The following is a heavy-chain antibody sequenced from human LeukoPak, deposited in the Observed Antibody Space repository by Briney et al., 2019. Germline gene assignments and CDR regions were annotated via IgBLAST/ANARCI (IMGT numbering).Heavy chain of an antibody. V-gene: IGHV4-61*02. D-gene: IGHD3-22*01. J-gene: IGHJ4*02. Sequence: PSETLSLTCTVPGGSISSGSYYWSWIRQPAGKGLEWIGRIYTSGSTNYNPSLKSRVTISVDTSKNQFSLKLSSVTAADTAVYYCARSGYYDGADYWGQGTLVTVSS. CDR3: ARSGYYDGADY. CDR1: GGSISSGSYY. CDR2: IYTSGST.